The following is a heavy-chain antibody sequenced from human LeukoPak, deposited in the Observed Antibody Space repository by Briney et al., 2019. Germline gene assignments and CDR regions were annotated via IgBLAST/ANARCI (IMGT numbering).Heavy chain of an antibody. J-gene: IGHJ6*03. CDR1: GYTLTELS. V-gene: IGHV1-24*01. CDR2: FDPEDGET. Sequence: ASVKVSCKVSGYTLTELSMHWVRQAPGKGLEWMGGFDPEDGETIYAQKFQGRVTMTEDTSTGTAYMELSSLRSEDTAVYYCATVRDNWNDATHYYYYYMDVWGKGTTVTVSS. D-gene: IGHD1-20*01. CDR3: ATVRDNWNDATHYYYYYMDV.